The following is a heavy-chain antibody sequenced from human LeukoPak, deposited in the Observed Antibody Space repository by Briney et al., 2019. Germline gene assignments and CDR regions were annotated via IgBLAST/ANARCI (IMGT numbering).Heavy chain of an antibody. CDR1: GFTVSSNY. D-gene: IGHD4-23*01. CDR2: IYSGGST. CDR3: ASQYGGNSTDAFDI. V-gene: IGHV3-53*01. J-gene: IGHJ3*02. Sequence: PGGSLRLSCAASGFTVSSNYMSWVRQAPGKGLEWVSVIYSGGSTYYADSVKGRFTISRDNSKNTLYLQMNSLRAEDTAVYYCASQYGGNSTDAFDIWGQGTMVTVSS.